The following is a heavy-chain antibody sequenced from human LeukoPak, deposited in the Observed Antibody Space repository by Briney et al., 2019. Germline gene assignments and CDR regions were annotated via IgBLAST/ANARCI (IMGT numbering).Heavy chain of an antibody. V-gene: IGHV3-64D*06. Sequence: PGGSLRLSCSASGFTFSRYAMRWVRQAPGKGLEYVSAISSNGGSTYYADSVKGRFTISRDNSKNTLYLQMSSLRAEDTAVYYCVKDIEAVAGTWWFDPWGQGTLVTVSS. CDR1: GFTFSRYA. CDR2: ISSNGGST. J-gene: IGHJ5*02. D-gene: IGHD6-19*01. CDR3: VKDIEAVAGTWWFDP.